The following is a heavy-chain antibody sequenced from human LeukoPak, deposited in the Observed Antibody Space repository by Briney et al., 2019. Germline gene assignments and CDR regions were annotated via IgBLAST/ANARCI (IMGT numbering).Heavy chain of an antibody. CDR1: GYTFTSYA. Sequence: ASVKVSCKTSGYTFTSYAIHWVRQAPGQRLEWMGWINAGNGNTIYSQKFQGRVTITRDTSTSTAYMELSSLRSEDTAVYYCATHCSNISCTRSPYGMDVWGKGTTVTVSS. D-gene: IGHD2-2*01. CDR3: ATHCSNISCTRSPYGMDV. CDR2: INAGNGNT. J-gene: IGHJ6*04. V-gene: IGHV1-3*01.